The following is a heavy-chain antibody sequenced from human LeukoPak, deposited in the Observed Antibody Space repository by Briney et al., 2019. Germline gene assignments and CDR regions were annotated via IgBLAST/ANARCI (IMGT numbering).Heavy chain of an antibody. CDR3: ARDRIGTDLAYYDFWSGYPKTYYFDY. V-gene: IGHV3-48*01. D-gene: IGHD3-3*01. Sequence: PGGSLRLPCAASGFTFSSYSMNWVRQAPGKGLEWVSYISSSSSTIYYADSVKGRFTIYRDNAKNSLYLQMNSLRAEDTAVYYCARDRIGTDLAYYDFWSGYPKTYYFDYWGQGTLVTVSS. CDR2: ISSSSSTI. CDR1: GFTFSSYS. J-gene: IGHJ4*02.